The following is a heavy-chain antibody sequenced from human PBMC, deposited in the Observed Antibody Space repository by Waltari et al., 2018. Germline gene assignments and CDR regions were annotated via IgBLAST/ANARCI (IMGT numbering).Heavy chain of an antibody. J-gene: IGHJ1*01. CDR1: GYTFTGYY. D-gene: IGHD1-26*01. Sequence: QVQLVQSGAEVKKPGASVKVSCKASGYTFTGYYMHWVRQAPGQGLEWMGRISAYNGNTNYAQKLQGRVTMTTDTSTSTAYMELRSLRSDDTAVYYCARVSGVGATSEHFQHWGQGTLVTVSS. V-gene: IGHV1-18*04. CDR3: ARVSGVGATSEHFQH. CDR2: ISAYNGNT.